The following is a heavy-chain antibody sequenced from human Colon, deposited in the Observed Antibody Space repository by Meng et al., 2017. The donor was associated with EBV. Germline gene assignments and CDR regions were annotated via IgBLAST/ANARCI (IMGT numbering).Heavy chain of an antibody. Sequence: AHLQDSVQQLVKPSAPLPLPFPVSGPPVTSALHYVTRIRPPPGKRLEWIGYINYTGSTPYTPSLTSQITISVDTSTHHLSLRVSHVTAADTAVYYCARARRGVQYFDFWGQGTLVTVSS. CDR3: ARARRGVQYFDF. J-gene: IGHJ4*02. CDR1: GPPVTSALHY. V-gene: IGHV4-61*01. CDR2: INYTGST. D-gene: IGHD1-1*01.